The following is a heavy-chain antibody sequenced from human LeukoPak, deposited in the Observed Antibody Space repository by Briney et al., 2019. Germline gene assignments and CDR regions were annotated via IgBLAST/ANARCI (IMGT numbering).Heavy chain of an antibody. V-gene: IGHV3-21*01. CDR3: ARIAVAGTGKGNY. D-gene: IGHD6-19*01. CDR1: GFTFSSYS. J-gene: IGHJ4*02. CDR2: ISSSSSYI. Sequence: GGSLRLSCAASGFTFSSYSMNWVRQAPGKGLEWVSSISSSSSYIYYADSVKGRFTISRDNAKYSLYLQMNSLRAEDTAVYYCARIAVAGTGKGNYWGQGTLVTVSS.